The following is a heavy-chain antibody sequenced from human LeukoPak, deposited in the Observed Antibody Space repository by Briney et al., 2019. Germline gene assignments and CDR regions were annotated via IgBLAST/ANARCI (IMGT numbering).Heavy chain of an antibody. CDR2: INPNSGGT. D-gene: IGHD3-10*01. CDR3: ARGITMVRGVVYYFDY. CDR1: GYTFTGYY. V-gene: IGHV1-2*02. Sequence: GASVKVSCKASGYTFTGYYMHWVRQAPGQGLEWMGWINPNSGGTNYAQKFQGRVTMTRDTSISTAYMELSRLRSDDTAVYYCARGITMVRGVVYYFDYWGQGTLVTVSS. J-gene: IGHJ4*02.